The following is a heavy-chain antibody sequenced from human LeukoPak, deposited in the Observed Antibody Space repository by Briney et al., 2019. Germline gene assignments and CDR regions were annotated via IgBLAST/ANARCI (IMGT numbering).Heavy chain of an antibody. J-gene: IGHJ4*02. Sequence: PGRSLRLSCAASGFTFSSYGMHWVRQAPGKGLEWVAVIWYDGSNKYYADSVKGRFTISRDNSKNTLYLQMNSLRAEDTAVYYCAREGVRGVIAYWGQGTLVTVSS. D-gene: IGHD3-10*01. CDR1: GFTFSSYG. V-gene: IGHV3-33*01. CDR2: IWYDGSNK. CDR3: AREGVRGVIAY.